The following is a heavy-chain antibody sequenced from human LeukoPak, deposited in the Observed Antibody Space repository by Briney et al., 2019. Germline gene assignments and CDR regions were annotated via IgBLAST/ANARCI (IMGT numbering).Heavy chain of an antibody. Sequence: SETLSLTCIVSGYAITSGGFSWNWIRQPPGKGLEWIGCIYDRGPAYYNPSLKSRFTISVDRPKNQFFLNVTSLTAADTAVYYCARPRQASGLFNSWGQGTLVVVSS. J-gene: IGHJ5*01. V-gene: IGHV4-30-2*01. CDR3: ARPRQASGLFNS. CDR2: IYDRGPA. CDR1: GYAITSGGFS. D-gene: IGHD3-10*01.